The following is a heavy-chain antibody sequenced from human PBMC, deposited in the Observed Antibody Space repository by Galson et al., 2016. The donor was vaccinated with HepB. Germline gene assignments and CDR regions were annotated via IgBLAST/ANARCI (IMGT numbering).Heavy chain of an antibody. Sequence: SVKVSCKGSGDTFTNNRINWVRQAPGRGLEWMGWINTDTGNPTYAQGFTGRFVFSLDTSVSTTYLQINSLKAEDTAVYYCARRCWISAARVFCGMDVWGQGTTVTVSS. CDR1: GDTFTNNR. CDR3: ARRCWISAARVFCGMDV. CDR2: INTDTGNP. V-gene: IGHV7-4-1*02. D-gene: IGHD6-25*01. J-gene: IGHJ6*02.